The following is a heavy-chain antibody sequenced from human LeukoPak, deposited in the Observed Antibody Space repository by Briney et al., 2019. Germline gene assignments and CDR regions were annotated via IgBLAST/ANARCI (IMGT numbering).Heavy chain of an antibody. CDR2: ISAYNGNT. Sequence: ASVKVSCKASGYTFTSYGISWVRQAPGQGLEWMGWISAYNGNTNYAQKLQGRVTMTTDKSTSTAYMELRSLRSDDTAVYYCARYYYDSSGPSPFDYWGQGTLVTVSS. CDR1: GYTFTSYG. D-gene: IGHD3-22*01. CDR3: ARYYYDSSGPSPFDY. V-gene: IGHV1-18*01. J-gene: IGHJ4*02.